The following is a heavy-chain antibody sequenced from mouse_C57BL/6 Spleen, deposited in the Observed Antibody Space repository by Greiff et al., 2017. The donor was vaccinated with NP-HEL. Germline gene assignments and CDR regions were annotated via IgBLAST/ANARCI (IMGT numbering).Heavy chain of an antibody. CDR2: IDPNSGGT. CDR3: ARSSITTVVALYYFDY. V-gene: IGHV1-72*01. CDR1: GYTFTSYW. J-gene: IGHJ2*01. Sequence: QVQLQQPGAELVKPGASVKLSCKASGYTFTSYWMHWVKQRPGRGLEWIGRIDPNSGGTKYNEKFKSKATLTVDKPSSTAYMQLSSLTSEDSAVYYCARSSITTVVALYYFDYWGQGTTLTVSS. D-gene: IGHD1-1*01.